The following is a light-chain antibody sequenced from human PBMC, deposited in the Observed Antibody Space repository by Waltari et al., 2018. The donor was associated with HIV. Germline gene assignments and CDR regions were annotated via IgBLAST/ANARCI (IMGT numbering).Light chain of an antibody. J-gene: IGLJ3*02. CDR1: SSDVGTYDL. CDR3: CSYAGTNGLE. CDR2: EVT. V-gene: IGLV2-23*02. Sequence: QSALTQPASVSGSPGQSITISCTGTSSDVGTYDLVSWYQQHPGKAPKLMIYEVTKWSSGVSNRFSGSKSGNTASLTISGLQAEDEADYYCCSYAGTNGLEFGGGTKLTVL.